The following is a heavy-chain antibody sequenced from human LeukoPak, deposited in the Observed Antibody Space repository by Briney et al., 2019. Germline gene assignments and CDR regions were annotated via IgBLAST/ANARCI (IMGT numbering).Heavy chain of an antibody. CDR1: GYTLTELS. J-gene: IGHJ4*02. CDR3: ATVLGSSGWGFDY. CDR2: FDPEDGET. D-gene: IGHD6-19*01. Sequence: ASVKVSCKVSGYTLTELSMHWVRQAPGKGLEWVGGFDPEDGETIYAQKFQGRVTMTEGTSTDTAYMELSSLRSEDTAVYYCATVLGSSGWGFDYWGQGTLVTVSS. V-gene: IGHV1-24*01.